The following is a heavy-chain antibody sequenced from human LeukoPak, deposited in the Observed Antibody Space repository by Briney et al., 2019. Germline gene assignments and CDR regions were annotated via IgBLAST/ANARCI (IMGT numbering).Heavy chain of an antibody. CDR1: GFTFSDHG. D-gene: IGHD3-22*01. CDR2: ISGSRSTI. J-gene: IGHJ4*02. Sequence: GGSLRLSCAASGFTFSDHGMHWVRQAPGKGLEWVSYISGSRSTIYYADSVKGRFTISRDNAKNSLYLQMNSLRAEDTAMYYCARAATTMIVASDYWGQGTLSPSPQ. CDR3: ARAATTMIVASDY. V-gene: IGHV3-48*01.